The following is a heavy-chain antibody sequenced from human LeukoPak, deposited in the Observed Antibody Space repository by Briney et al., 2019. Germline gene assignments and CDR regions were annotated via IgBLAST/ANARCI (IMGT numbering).Heavy chain of an antibody. V-gene: IGHV4-30-4*01. Sequence: SQTLSLTCAVSGGSISSGDYYWSWIRQPPGKGLEWIGYIYYSGSTYYNPSLKSRVTISVDTSKNQFSLKLSSVTAADTAVYYCARDHNQGAVGLTAHGLHYYYYYGMDVWGQGTTVTVSS. CDR2: IYYSGST. D-gene: IGHD3-9*01. CDR1: GGSISSGDYY. J-gene: IGHJ6*02. CDR3: ARDHNQGAVGLTAHGLHYYYYYGMDV.